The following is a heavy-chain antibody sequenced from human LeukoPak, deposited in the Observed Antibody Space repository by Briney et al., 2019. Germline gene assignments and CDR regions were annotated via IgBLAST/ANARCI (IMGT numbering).Heavy chain of an antibody. D-gene: IGHD3-16*01. CDR2: VSVYNGNT. V-gene: IGHV1-18*01. J-gene: IGHJ4*02. Sequence: EASVKVSCKASGGTFSSYAISWVRQAPGQGLEWMGWVSVYNGNTKQTQNLQGRVTMTTDTSTSTTYMELRSLRSDDTAVYYCARTPEGGQPYYFDYWGQGTLVTVSS. CDR3: ARTPEGGQPYYFDY. CDR1: GGTFSSYA.